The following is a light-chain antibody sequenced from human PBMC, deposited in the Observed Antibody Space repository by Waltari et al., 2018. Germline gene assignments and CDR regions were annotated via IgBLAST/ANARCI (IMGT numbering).Light chain of an antibody. V-gene: IGKV4-1*01. Sequence: DIVMTQSPESLAVSLGERATINCKSSESVLYSSHNKNHLAWYQQKPGQPPKLLIYWASTRKSGVPDRVSGSGSETDFTLTVSSLQAEDVAVYYCQQYYNTPLTFGGGTKVEIK. CDR1: ESVLYSSHNKNH. CDR2: WAS. CDR3: QQYYNTPLT. J-gene: IGKJ4*01.